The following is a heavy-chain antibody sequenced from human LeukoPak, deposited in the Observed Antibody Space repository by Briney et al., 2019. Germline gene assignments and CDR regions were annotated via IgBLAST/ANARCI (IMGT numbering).Heavy chain of an antibody. Sequence: GGSLRLSCAASGFTFSSYWMNWVRQAPGKGLEWVANIKEDGSEKYYVDSAKGRFTISRDNAKNSLYLQMNSLRAEDTAVYYCARDPSSLRDSFDYWGQGSLVTVSS. CDR1: GFTFSSYW. V-gene: IGHV3-7*01. J-gene: IGHJ4*02. CDR2: IKEDGSEK. CDR3: ARDPSSLRDSFDY.